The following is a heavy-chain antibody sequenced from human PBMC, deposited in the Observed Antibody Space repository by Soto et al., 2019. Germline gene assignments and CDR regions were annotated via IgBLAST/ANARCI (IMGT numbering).Heavy chain of an antibody. J-gene: IGHJ6*02. CDR2: ISGSGGST. D-gene: IGHD2-2*01. Sequence: SLSCAASGFTFSSYAMSWVRQAPGKGLEWVSAISGSGGSTYYADSVKGRFTISRDNSKNTLYLQMNSLRAEDTAVYYCAKRSRKLDGMDVWGQGTKVTVSS. CDR3: AKRSRKLDGMDV. CDR1: GFTFSSYA. V-gene: IGHV3-23*01.